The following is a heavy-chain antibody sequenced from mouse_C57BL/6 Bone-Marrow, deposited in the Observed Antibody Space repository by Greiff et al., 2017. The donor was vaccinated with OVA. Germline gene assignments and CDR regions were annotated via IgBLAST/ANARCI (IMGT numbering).Heavy chain of an antibody. CDR3: TGSIDYALDD. CDR1: GYTFTDYE. Sequence: VQLQQSGAELVRPGASVTLSCKASGYTFTDYEMHWVKQTPVHGLEWIGAIDPETGGTAYNQKFKGKAILTADKSSSTAYMELRSLTSEDSAVYYCTGSIDYALDDWGQGTSVTVSS. CDR2: IDPETGGT. V-gene: IGHV1-15*01. J-gene: IGHJ4*01.